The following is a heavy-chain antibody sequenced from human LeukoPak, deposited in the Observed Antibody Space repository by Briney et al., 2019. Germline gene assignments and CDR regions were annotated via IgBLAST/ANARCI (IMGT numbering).Heavy chain of an antibody. CDR1: GGWICSYY. V-gene: IGHV4-59*08. J-gene: IGHJ5*02. CDR2: ISYCGNT. Sequence: SETLSLTCTVSGGWICSYYWSWIGQPPAKGLEWIGYISYCGNTNYNPSLKSRVTISVDTSKHQFSLKLSSVPAADTAVYYCASFSWGSGSYNQEAIWSWFDPWGQGTLVTVSS. CDR3: ASFSWGSGSYNQEAIWSWFDP. D-gene: IGHD3-10*01.